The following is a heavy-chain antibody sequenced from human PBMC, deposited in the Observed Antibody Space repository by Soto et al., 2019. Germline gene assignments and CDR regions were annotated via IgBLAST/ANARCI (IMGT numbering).Heavy chain of an antibody. Sequence: QVQLVESGGGVVQPGRSLRLSCAASGFTFSSYAMHWVRQAPGKGLEWVAVISYDGSNKYYADSVKGRFTISRDNSKSTLYLQMNSLRAEDTAVYYCARETVVTARTPVWDYWGQGTLVTVSS. CDR3: ARETVVTARTPVWDY. J-gene: IGHJ4*02. CDR1: GFTFSSYA. CDR2: ISYDGSNK. V-gene: IGHV3-30-3*01. D-gene: IGHD2-21*02.